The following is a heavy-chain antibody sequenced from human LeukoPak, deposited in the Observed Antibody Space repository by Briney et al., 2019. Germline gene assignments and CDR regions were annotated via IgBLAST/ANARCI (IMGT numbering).Heavy chain of an antibody. D-gene: IGHD1-7*01. CDR1: GGSFSGYY. Sequence: SETLSLTCAVYGGSFSGYYWSWIRQPPGKGLEWIGEINHSGSTNYNPSLKSRVTISVDTSKNQFSLKLSSVTAADTAVYYCARGRFWNYSLGWFDPWGQGTLVTVSS. V-gene: IGHV4-34*01. CDR2: INHSGST. J-gene: IGHJ5*02. CDR3: ARGRFWNYSLGWFDP.